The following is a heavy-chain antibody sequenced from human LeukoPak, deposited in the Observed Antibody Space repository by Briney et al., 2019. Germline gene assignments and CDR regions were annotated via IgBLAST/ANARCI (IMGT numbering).Heavy chain of an antibody. CDR3: ARIRLGYCSSTSCLPLGFDP. D-gene: IGHD2-2*01. CDR2: IIPIFGTA. V-gene: IGHV1-69*06. Sequence: SVKVSCKASGGTFSSYAISWVRQAPGQGLEWMGGIIPIFGTANYAQKFQGRVTITVDKSTSTAYMELSSLRSEDTAVYYCARIRLGYCSSTSCLPLGFDPWGQGTLVTVSS. CDR1: GGTFSSYA. J-gene: IGHJ5*02.